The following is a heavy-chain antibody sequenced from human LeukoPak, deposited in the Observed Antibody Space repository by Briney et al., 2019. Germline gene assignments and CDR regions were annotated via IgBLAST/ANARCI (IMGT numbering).Heavy chain of an antibody. Sequence: PGGSLRLSCAASGFTVSSNYMSWVRQAPGKGLEWVSVIYSGGTTYYADSVKGRFTISRDNSKNTLYLQMNSLRAEDTAVYYCARGLITMVRGGDYYMDVWGKGTTVTVSS. V-gene: IGHV3-53*01. CDR2: IYSGGTT. J-gene: IGHJ6*03. D-gene: IGHD3-10*01. CDR1: GFTVSSNY. CDR3: ARGLITMVRGGDYYMDV.